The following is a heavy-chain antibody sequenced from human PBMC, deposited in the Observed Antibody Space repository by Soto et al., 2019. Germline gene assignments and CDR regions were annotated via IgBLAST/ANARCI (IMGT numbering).Heavy chain of an antibody. J-gene: IGHJ4*02. Sequence: EVQLLESGGGLVQPGGSLRLSCAASGFTFSSYAMRWVRQSPVKGLEWVSAISGSGGSTYYADSVKGRFTISRDNSKNTVYLQMNSLRAEDTAVYYCARRGSGSCYDYWGQGTLVTVSS. CDR2: ISGSGGST. CDR3: ARRGSGSCYDY. V-gene: IGHV3-23*01. D-gene: IGHD1-26*01. CDR1: GFTFSSYA.